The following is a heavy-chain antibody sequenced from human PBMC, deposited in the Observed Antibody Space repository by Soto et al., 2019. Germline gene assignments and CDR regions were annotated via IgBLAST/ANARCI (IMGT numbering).Heavy chain of an antibody. D-gene: IGHD2-15*01. CDR2: IYWDDDK. Sequence: QITLKESGPTLVKPTQTLTLTCTCSGFSLSTSGVGVGWIRQPPGKALEWLALIYWDDDKRYSPSLKSRLTLTKDTSKNQVVLTKTNMDPVDTATYYCAHRPYCSGGSCYEATHYGMDVWGQGTTVTVSS. CDR3: AHRPYCSGGSCYEATHYGMDV. CDR1: GFSLSTSGVG. J-gene: IGHJ6*02. V-gene: IGHV2-5*02.